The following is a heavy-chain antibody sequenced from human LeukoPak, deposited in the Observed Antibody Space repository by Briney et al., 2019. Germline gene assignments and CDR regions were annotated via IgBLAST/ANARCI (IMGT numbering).Heavy chain of an antibody. D-gene: IGHD2-15*01. V-gene: IGHV3-66*01. Sequence: ESGGSLRLSCAASGFTVSSNYMSWVRQAPGKGLEWVSVIYSGGSTYYADSVKGRFTIPRDNSKNTLYLQMNSLRAEDTAVYYCARDTIYCSGGSCYFFGMDVWGQGTTVTVSS. CDR2: IYSGGST. CDR1: GFTVSSNY. J-gene: IGHJ6*02. CDR3: ARDTIYCSGGSCYFFGMDV.